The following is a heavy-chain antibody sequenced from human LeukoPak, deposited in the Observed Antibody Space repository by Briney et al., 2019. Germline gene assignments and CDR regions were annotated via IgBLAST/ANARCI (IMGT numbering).Heavy chain of an antibody. CDR2: ISSSSYI. D-gene: IGHD5-18*01. V-gene: IGHV3-21*01. CDR1: GFTFSSYT. Sequence: GVSLRLSCAASGFTFSSYTMIWVRRAPGKGREWVSSISSSSYIYYADSVKGRFTTSRDNAKNSLYLQMNSLRAEDTAVYYCARAGWDTAMIDYWGQGTLVTVSS. J-gene: IGHJ4*02. CDR3: ARAGWDTAMIDY.